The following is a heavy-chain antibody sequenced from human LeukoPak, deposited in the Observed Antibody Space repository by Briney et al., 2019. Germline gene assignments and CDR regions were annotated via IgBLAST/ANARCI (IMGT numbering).Heavy chain of an antibody. CDR2: IYSGGNT. Sequence: GGSLRLPCAASGFTVSSNYMSWVRQAPGKGLEWVSVIYSGGNTYYADSVKGRFTISRDNSKNMLYLQMNSLRAEDTAVYYCARDTVGSTDDYWGQGTLITVSS. CDR1: GFTVSSNY. CDR3: ARDTVGSTDDY. V-gene: IGHV3-53*01. J-gene: IGHJ4*02. D-gene: IGHD4-17*01.